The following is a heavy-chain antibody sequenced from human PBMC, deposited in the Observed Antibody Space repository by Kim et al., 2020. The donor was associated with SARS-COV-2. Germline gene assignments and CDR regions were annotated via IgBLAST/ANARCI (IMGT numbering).Heavy chain of an antibody. CDR3: AKVMDYDFWSGYYPMGGGYYYYGMDV. J-gene: IGHJ6*02. D-gene: IGHD3-3*01. Sequence: GGSLRLSCAASGFTFSSYGMHWVRQAPGKGLEWVAVISYDGSNKYYADSVKGRFTISRDNSKNTLYLQMNSLRAEDTAVYYCAKVMDYDFWSGYYPMGGGYYYYGMDVWGQGTTVTVSS. CDR2: ISYDGSNK. V-gene: IGHV3-30*18. CDR1: GFTFSSYG.